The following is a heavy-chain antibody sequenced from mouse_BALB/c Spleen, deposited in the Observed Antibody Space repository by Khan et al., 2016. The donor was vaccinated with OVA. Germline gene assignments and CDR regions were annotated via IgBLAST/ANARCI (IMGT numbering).Heavy chain of an antibody. CDR1: GFTFSNYA. J-gene: IGHJ3*01. CDR2: ISSGGSYT. V-gene: IGHV5-9-3*01. D-gene: IGHD1-1*01. Sequence: EVQLVESGGGLVKPGGSLKLSCAVSGFTFSNYAMSWVRQTPEKRLEWVATISSGGSYTYYPDSVQGRFTISRDNAKNTLYLQMSSLRSEDTAIYNCARELFTTVVATHCAYWGKGTLVTVSA. CDR3: ARELFTTVVATHCAY.